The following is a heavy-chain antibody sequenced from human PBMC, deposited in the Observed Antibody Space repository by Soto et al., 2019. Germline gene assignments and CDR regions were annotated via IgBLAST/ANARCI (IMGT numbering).Heavy chain of an antibody. J-gene: IGHJ5*02. Sequence: VSCKASGYTFTGYYMHWVRQAPGQGLEWMGWINPNSGGTNYAQKFQGWVTMTRDTSISTAYMELSRLRSDDTAVYYCARGGDYSNHNWFDPWGQGTLVTVSS. D-gene: IGHD4-4*01. CDR2: INPNSGGT. CDR3: ARGGDYSNHNWFDP. V-gene: IGHV1-2*04. CDR1: GYTFTGYY.